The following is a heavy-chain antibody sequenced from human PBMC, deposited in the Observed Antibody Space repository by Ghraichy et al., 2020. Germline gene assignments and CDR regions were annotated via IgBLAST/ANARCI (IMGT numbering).Heavy chain of an antibody. J-gene: IGHJ4*02. CDR1: GFTFSSYG. D-gene: IGHD3-22*01. CDR2: IRYDGSNK. Sequence: GGSLRLSCAASGFTFSSYGMHWVRQAPGKGLEWVAFIRYDGSNKYYADSVKGRFTISRDNSKNTLYLQMNSLRAEDTAVYYCAKEGRAPTYYYDSSGYYPDYWGQGTLVTVSS. CDR3: AKEGRAPTYYYDSSGYYPDY. V-gene: IGHV3-30*02.